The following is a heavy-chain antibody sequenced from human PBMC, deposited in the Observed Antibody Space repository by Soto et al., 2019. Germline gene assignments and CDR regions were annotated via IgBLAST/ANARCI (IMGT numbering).Heavy chain of an antibody. CDR2: VSYTGTT. CDR3: VRSGTALDIIVVTTDY. D-gene: IGHD2-15*01. CDR1: GASVTTYTFY. J-gene: IGHJ4*02. V-gene: IGHV4-39*01. Sequence: SETLSLTCTVSGASVTTYTFYWGWIRQSPGKGLELIGSVSYTGTTHYNPSLRRRVTISVDGSENQFSLRLSSVTAADTAVYYCVRSGTALDIIVVTTDYWGQGMLVTVSS.